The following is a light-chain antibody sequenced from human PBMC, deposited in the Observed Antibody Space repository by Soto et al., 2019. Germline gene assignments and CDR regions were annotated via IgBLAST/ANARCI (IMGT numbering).Light chain of an antibody. CDR3: QQYDRSPPAT. CDR2: SAS. J-gene: IGKJ2*01. V-gene: IGKV3-20*01. Sequence: MVLTQSPDTLSLSPGERATLSCRASQSVSRNWLAWYQQKPGRAPRLLIYSASSRLTGIPDRFSGSGSGTYFTLTISIREPEDFAVYYCQQYDRSPPATFGQGTRLEFK. CDR1: QSVSRNW.